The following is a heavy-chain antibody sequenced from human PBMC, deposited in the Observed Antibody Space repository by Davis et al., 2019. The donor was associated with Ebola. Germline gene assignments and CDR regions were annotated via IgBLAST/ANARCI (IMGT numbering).Heavy chain of an antibody. D-gene: IGHD2-21*02. Sequence: SVKVSCKASGGTFSSYTISWVRQAPGQGLEWMGRIIPILGIANYAQKFQGRVTITADKSTSTAYMELSSLRSEDTAVYYCARGHDSTYGMDVWGQGTTVTVSS. CDR2: IIPILGIA. V-gene: IGHV1-69*02. CDR3: ARGHDSTYGMDV. J-gene: IGHJ6*02. CDR1: GGTFSSYT.